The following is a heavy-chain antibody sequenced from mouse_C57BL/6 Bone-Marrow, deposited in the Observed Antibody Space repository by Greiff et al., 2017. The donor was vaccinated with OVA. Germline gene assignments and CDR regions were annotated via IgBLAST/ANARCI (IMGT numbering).Heavy chain of an antibody. CDR3: ARPKYYGSSFYAMDY. Sequence: VQLQQPGAELVKPGASVKLSCKASGYTFTSYWMQWVKQRPGQGLEWIGEIDPYDSYTTYNQNFKGKATLTVATSSSTAYMQLSSLTSEDSAVYYCARPKYYGSSFYAMDYWGQGTSVTVSS. J-gene: IGHJ4*01. CDR1: GYTFTSYW. CDR2: IDPYDSYT. D-gene: IGHD1-1*01. V-gene: IGHV1-50*01.